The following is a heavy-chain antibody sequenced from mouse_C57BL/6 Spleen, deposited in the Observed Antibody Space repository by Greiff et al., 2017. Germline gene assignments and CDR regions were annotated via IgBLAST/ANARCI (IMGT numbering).Heavy chain of an antibody. V-gene: IGHV1-64*01. J-gene: IGHJ4*01. CDR3: ARDLTPYAMDY. Sequence: QVQLQQPGAELVKPGASVKLSCKASGYTFTSYWMHWVKQRPGQGLEWIGMIHPNSGSTNYNEKFKSKATLTVYKSSSTAYMQLSSLTSEDSAVYYCARDLTPYAMDYWGQGTSVTVSS. D-gene: IGHD1-3*01. CDR1: GYTFTSYW. CDR2: IHPNSGST.